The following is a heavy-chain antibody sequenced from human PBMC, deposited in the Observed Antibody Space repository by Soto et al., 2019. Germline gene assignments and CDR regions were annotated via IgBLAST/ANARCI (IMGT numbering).Heavy chain of an antibody. V-gene: IGHV3-48*01. CDR3: ARESRYDFWSGYYTY. J-gene: IGHJ4*02. Sequence: NWXRXXXVKGLEWVSYISSSSSTIYYADSVKGRFTISRDNAKNSLYLQMNSLRAEDTAVYYCARESRYDFWSGYYTYWGQGTLVTVSS. CDR2: ISSSSSTI. D-gene: IGHD3-3*01.